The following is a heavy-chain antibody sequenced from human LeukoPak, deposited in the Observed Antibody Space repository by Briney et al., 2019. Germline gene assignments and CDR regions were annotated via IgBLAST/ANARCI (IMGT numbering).Heavy chain of an antibody. V-gene: IGHV3-11*04. CDR1: GFTFSDYY. Sequence: GGSLRLSCAASGFTFSDYYMSWIRQAPGKGLEWVSCISSSGSTIYYADSVKGRFTISRDNAKNSLYLQMNSLRAEDTAVYHSARTFYGSGSYGHMDVWGKGTTVTVSS. CDR3: ARTFYGSGSYGHMDV. D-gene: IGHD3-10*01. CDR2: ISSSGSTI. J-gene: IGHJ6*03.